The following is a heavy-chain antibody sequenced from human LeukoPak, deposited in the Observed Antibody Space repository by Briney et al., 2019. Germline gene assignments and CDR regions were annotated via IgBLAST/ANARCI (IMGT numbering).Heavy chain of an antibody. D-gene: IGHD6-13*01. V-gene: IGHV3-11*01. J-gene: IGHJ6*03. Sequence: PGGSLRLSCAASGFTFSDYYMSWIRQAPGKGLEWVSYISSSGSTIYYADSVKGRFTISRDNAKNSLYLQINSLRAGDTAVYYCARARGYSSSWYEDYYHYMDVWGKGTTVTVSS. CDR2: ISSSGSTI. CDR3: ARARGYSSSWYEDYYHYMDV. CDR1: GFTFSDYY.